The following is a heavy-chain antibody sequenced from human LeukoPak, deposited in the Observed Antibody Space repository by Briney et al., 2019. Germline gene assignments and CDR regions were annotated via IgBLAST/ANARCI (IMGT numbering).Heavy chain of an antibody. V-gene: IGHV1-2*02. Sequence: ASVKVSCKASGYTFTIHHIQWVRQAPGQGLEWMGWINTNSGGTTYSQKFQGRITMTRDPSITTAYIELSSLRSDDTAVYYCARDYSTSSWDNWGQGTLVTVSS. CDR2: INTNSGGT. CDR3: ARDYSTSSWDN. CDR1: GYTFTIHH. D-gene: IGHD6-13*01. J-gene: IGHJ4*02.